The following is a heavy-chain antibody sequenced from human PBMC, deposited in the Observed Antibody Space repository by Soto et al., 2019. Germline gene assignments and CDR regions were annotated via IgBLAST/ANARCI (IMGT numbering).Heavy chain of an antibody. D-gene: IGHD1-7*01. CDR3: ARVPGLELLDH. Sequence: QVQLVQSGAEVKKPGASVKVSCKASGYTFTGHYLHWVRRAPGQGLEWVAWINPISGGTKYAQKFQGRVTVTRDTSISTAYMELSRLRSDDTAVYYCARVPGLELLDHWGQGTLVSVSS. CDR1: GYTFTGHY. V-gene: IGHV1-2*02. CDR2: INPISGGT. J-gene: IGHJ4*02.